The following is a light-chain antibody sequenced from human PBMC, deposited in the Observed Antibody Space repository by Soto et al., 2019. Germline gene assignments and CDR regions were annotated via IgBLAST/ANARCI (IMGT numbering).Light chain of an antibody. CDR3: QQSYSMPLT. V-gene: IGKV1-39*01. Sequence: DIPITPSRSSLTSSQGARGTDSWRASQSISNYLNWYQWEPGKAPKLLIYGASSFQSGVPSRFSGSGSGTDFTLTISSLQPEDFATYYCQQSYSMPLTFGGGTKVDI. CDR1: QSISNY. CDR2: GAS. J-gene: IGKJ4*01.